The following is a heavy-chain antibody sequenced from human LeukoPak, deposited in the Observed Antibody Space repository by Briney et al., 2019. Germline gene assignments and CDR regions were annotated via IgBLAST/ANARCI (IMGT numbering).Heavy chain of an antibody. V-gene: IGHV3-9*01. D-gene: IGHD2/OR15-2a*01. CDR1: GFTFDDYA. CDR2: ISWNSGSI. Sequence: GGSLRLSCAASGFTFDDYAMHWVRQAPGKGLEWVSGISWNSGSIGYADSVKGRFTISRDNAKNSLYLQMNSLRAEDTALYYCAKISNSAADIYFNYFDYWGQGTLVTVSS. J-gene: IGHJ4*02. CDR3: AKISNSAADIYFNYFDY.